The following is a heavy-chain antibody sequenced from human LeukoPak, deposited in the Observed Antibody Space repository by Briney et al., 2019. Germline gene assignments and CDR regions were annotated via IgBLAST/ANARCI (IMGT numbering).Heavy chain of an antibody. D-gene: IGHD4-11*01. CDR3: VRDYSNFVQGD. J-gene: IGHJ4*02. CDR1: GDSISSSHYY. CDR2: IYSGGKT. V-gene: IGHV4-39*02. Sequence: SETLSLTCTVSGDSISSSHYYWGWTRQSPGKGLEWIGSIYSGGKTHYNPSLNSRVTIFLDTSKNRFSLNLISVTATDTAVYYCVRDYSNFVQGDWGQGTLVTVSS.